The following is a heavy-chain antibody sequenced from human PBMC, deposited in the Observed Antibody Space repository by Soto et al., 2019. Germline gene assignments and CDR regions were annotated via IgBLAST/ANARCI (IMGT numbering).Heavy chain of an antibody. CDR1: GFTFSDYY. CDR3: ARGTVEWLLYRFHGYGMDV. CDR2: ISSSGSTI. J-gene: IGHJ6*02. Sequence: QVQLVESGGGLVKPGGSLRLSCAASGFTFSDYYMSWIRQAPGKGLEWVSYISSSGSTIYYADSVKGRFTISRDNAKNSLYLQMNGLRAEDTAVYYCARGTVEWLLYRFHGYGMDVWGQGTTVTVSS. V-gene: IGHV3-11*01. D-gene: IGHD3-3*01.